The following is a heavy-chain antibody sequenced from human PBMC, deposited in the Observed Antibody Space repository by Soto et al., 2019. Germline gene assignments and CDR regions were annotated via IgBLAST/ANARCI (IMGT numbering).Heavy chain of an antibody. D-gene: IGHD1-1*01. CDR2: ISAHNGNT. J-gene: IGHJ4*02. Sequence: QVHLVQSGAEVKKPGASVKVSCEGSGYAFTTYGITWVRQAPGQGLEWMGWISAHNGNTNYAQKLQGRVTVTRDTSTSTAYMELRSLRSDDTAVYYCARARYGDYWGQGALVTVSS. V-gene: IGHV1-18*01. CDR3: ARARYGDY. CDR1: GYAFTTYG.